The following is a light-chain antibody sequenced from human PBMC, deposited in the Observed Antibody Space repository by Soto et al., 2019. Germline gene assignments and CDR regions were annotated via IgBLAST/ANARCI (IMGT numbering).Light chain of an antibody. CDR1: SSDFVGYNY. J-gene: IGLJ2*01. CDR3: SSYTGSSTRVV. Sequence: QSALTQPASVSGSPGQSITISCTGTSSDFVGYNYVSCYQQHPGKAPKLMIYDVSNRPSGVSDRFSGSKSGNTASLIISGRQAEDEDDYYCSSYTGSSTRVVFGGGTQLTVL. V-gene: IGLV2-14*03. CDR2: DVS.